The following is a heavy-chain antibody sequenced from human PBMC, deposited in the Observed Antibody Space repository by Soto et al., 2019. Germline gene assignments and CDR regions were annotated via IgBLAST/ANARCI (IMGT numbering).Heavy chain of an antibody. CDR3: ARYYFDSSGYSNWFDP. Sequence: PSETLSLTCAVSGDYITSGAYYWTWIRQHPGKGLEWIAYIHYSGRTYYNPSLKSRVTISVDTSNNQFSLKLSSVTAADTAVYYCARYYFDSSGYSNWFDPWGQGTLVTVSS. CDR1: GDYITSGAYY. CDR2: IHYSGRT. V-gene: IGHV4-31*11. D-gene: IGHD3-22*01. J-gene: IGHJ5*02.